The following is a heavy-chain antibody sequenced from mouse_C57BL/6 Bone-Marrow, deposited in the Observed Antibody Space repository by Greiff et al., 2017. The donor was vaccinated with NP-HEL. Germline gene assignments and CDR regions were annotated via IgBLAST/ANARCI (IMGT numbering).Heavy chain of an antibody. J-gene: IGHJ3*01. CDR3: ARHEKGYYSNYFAWFAY. CDR2: FYPGGGSI. V-gene: IGHV1-62-2*01. D-gene: IGHD2-5*01. CDR1: GYTFTEYT. Sequence: VQLQQSGAELVKPGASVKLSCKASGYTFTEYTIHWVKQRSGQGLEWIGWFYPGGGSIKYNEKFKDKATLTADKSSSTVYMERSRLTSEDSAVYFCARHEKGYYSNYFAWFAYWGQGTLVTVSA.